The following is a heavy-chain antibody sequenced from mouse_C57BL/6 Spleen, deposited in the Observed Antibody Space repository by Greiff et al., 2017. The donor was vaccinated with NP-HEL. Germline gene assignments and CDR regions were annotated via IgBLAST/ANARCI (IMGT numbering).Heavy chain of an antibody. Sequence: VQLQQSGPELVKPGASVKISCKASGYSFTGYYMNWVKQSPEKSLEWIGEINPSTGGTTYNQKFKAKATLTVDKSSSTAYMQLKSLTSEDSAVYYCARKKDYYGSYFDYWGQGTTLTVSS. CDR1: GYSFTGYY. J-gene: IGHJ2*01. V-gene: IGHV1-42*01. CDR2: INPSTGGT. CDR3: ARKKDYYGSYFDY. D-gene: IGHD1-1*01.